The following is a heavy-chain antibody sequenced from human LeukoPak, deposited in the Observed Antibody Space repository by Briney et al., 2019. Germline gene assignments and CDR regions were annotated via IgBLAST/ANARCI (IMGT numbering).Heavy chain of an antibody. D-gene: IGHD3-10*01. CDR1: GGTFSSYA. CDR2: IIPILGIA. V-gene: IGHV1-69*04. CDR3: AGDCWVGDFFSPRWFDP. Sequence: SVKVSCKASGGTFSSYAISWVRQAPGQGLEWMGRIIPILGIANYAKKFQGRVTITADKSTSTAYMELSSLKSEDTGVYYCAGDCWVGDFFSPRWFDPGGRGTLVTVSS. J-gene: IGHJ5*02.